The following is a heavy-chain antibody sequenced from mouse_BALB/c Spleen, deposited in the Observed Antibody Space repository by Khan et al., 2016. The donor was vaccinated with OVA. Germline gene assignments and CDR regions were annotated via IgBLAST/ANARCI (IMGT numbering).Heavy chain of an antibody. CDR3: AGGGSSGPAWFTG. D-gene: IGHD3-1*01. J-gene: IGHJ3*01. CDR1: GYSITNGYF. CDR2: IRYDGNT. V-gene: IGHV3-6*02. Sequence: EVQLQESGPGLVKPSQSLSLTCSVTGYSITNGYFWNWNRQFPGNNLEWMGYIRYDGNTNYHPSLKNRISITRDTSKNQFFLNLISVTPEDTATYYGAGGGSSGPAWFTGWGQGTLVTVSA.